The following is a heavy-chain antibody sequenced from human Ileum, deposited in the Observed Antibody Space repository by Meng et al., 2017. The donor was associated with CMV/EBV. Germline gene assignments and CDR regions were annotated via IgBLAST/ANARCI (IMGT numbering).Heavy chain of an antibody. CDR3: ARDRSWSDYDY. Sequence: GESLKISCVVSRLTFSTYAMHWVRQAPGKGLEWVAIIKTDGSEKYYVDSVKGRFIISRDNPKNSLYLQMNSLRAEDTAVYFCARDRSWSDYDYWGQGILVTVSS. D-gene: IGHD3-3*01. V-gene: IGHV3-7*01. J-gene: IGHJ4*02. CDR1: RLTFSTYA. CDR2: IKTDGSEK.